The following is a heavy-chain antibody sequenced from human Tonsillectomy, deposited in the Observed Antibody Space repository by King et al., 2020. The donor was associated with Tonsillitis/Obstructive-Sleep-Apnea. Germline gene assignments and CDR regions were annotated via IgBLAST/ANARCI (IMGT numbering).Heavy chain of an antibody. CDR3: AGHKVDIVATLTQRWYNWFDP. V-gene: IGHV4-39*01. CDR2: IYYSGST. Sequence: LQLQESGPGLVKPSETLSLTCTVSGGSISSSSYYWGWIRQPPGKGLEWIGSIYYSGSTYYNPSLKSRVTISVDTSKNQFSLKLSSVTAADTAVYYCAGHKVDIVATLTQRWYNWFDPWGQGTLFTVSS. D-gene: IGHD5-12*01. CDR1: GGSISSSSYY. J-gene: IGHJ5*02.